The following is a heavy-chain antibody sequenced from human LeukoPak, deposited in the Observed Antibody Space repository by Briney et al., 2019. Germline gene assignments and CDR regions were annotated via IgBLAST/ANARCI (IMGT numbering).Heavy chain of an antibody. CDR2: IRSKAYGGTT. D-gene: IGHD6-19*01. Sequence: PGGSLRLSCTASGFTFGDYAMSWVRQAPGKGLEWVGFIRSKAYGGTTEYAASVKGRFTISRDDSKSIAYLQTNSLKTEDTAVYYCTRSPGIAVANFDYWGQGTLVTVSS. CDR1: GFTFGDYA. J-gene: IGHJ4*02. CDR3: TRSPGIAVANFDY. V-gene: IGHV3-49*04.